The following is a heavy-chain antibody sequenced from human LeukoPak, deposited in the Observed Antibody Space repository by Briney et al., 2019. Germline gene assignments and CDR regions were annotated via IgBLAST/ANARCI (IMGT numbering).Heavy chain of an antibody. D-gene: IGHD1-26*01. CDR3: AKVGRYRSLHHENWFDP. CDR1: GFTFSSYG. Sequence: PGGSLRLSCAASGFTFSSYGMHWVRQAPGKGLEWVAVISYDGSNKYYADSVKGRFTISRDNSKNTLYLQMNSLRAEDTAVYYCAKVGRYRSLHHENWFDPWGQGTPVTVSS. V-gene: IGHV3-30*18. CDR2: ISYDGSNK. J-gene: IGHJ5*02.